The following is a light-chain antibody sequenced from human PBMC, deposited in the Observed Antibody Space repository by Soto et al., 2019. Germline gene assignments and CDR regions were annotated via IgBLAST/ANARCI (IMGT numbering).Light chain of an antibody. V-gene: IGKV3-20*01. CDR2: GAS. CDR1: QNIHNNN. Sequence: IVLTQSPVTLSLSPGERATLSCRASQNIHNNNLAWYQQRPGQAPILLIFGASTRATGIPERFRGSGSGTDFTLTITSLEPEDSATYFCQQYDSTPRTFGRGTKVEI. CDR3: QQYDSTPRT. J-gene: IGKJ4*01.